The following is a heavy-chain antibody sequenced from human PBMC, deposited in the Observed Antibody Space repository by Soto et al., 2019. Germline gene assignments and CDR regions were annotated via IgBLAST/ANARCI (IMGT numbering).Heavy chain of an antibody. V-gene: IGHV4-31*03. J-gene: IGHJ5*02. Sequence: PSETLSLTCTVSGGSISSGGYYWSWIRQHPGKGLEWIGYIYYSGSTYYKPSLKSRVTISVDTSKNQLSLKLSSVTAADTAVYYCARDFSYYYGSGSYYTSWFDPWGQGTLVTVSS. CDR3: ARDFSYYYGSGSYYTSWFDP. D-gene: IGHD3-10*01. CDR2: IYYSGST. CDR1: GGSISSGGYY.